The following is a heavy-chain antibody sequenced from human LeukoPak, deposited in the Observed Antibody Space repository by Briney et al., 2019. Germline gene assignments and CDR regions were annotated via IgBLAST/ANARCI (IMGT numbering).Heavy chain of an antibody. CDR1: GYTFTSYG. CDR3: ARDPLGGYFQH. D-gene: IGHD3-16*01. V-gene: IGHV1-18*01. Sequence: GASVKVSCKASGYTFTSYGFNWVRQAPGQGLEWMGWVGAYSGNTNYAQRLQGRVTMTTDTSTSTAYMELTSLRSDDTAVYYCARDPLGGYFQHWGQGTLVTVSS. CDR2: VGAYSGNT. J-gene: IGHJ1*01.